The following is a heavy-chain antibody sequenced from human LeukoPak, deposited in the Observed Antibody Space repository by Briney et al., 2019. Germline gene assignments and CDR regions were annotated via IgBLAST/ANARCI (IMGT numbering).Heavy chain of an antibody. D-gene: IGHD1-20*01. Sequence: SVKVSCKASGGTFSSYAISWVRQAPGQGLEWMGGIIPIFGTANYAQKFQGRVTITADESTSTAYMELSSLRSEDTAVYYCTRGPFLNGNAYNWFDPWGQGTLVTVSS. CDR3: TRGPFLNGNAYNWFDP. CDR1: GGTFSSYA. V-gene: IGHV1-69*13. CDR2: IIPIFGTA. J-gene: IGHJ5*02.